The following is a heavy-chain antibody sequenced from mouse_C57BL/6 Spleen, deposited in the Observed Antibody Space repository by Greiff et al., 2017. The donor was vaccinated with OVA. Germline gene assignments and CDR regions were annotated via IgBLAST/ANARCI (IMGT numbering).Heavy chain of an antibody. J-gene: IGHJ4*01. CDR3: TRRDYGNYEGGTNDMDD. CDR1: GYTFTDYE. CDR2: IDPETGGT. V-gene: IGHV1-15*01. D-gene: IGHD2-1*01. Sequence: QVQLQQSGAELVRPGASVTLSCKASGYTFTDYEMHWVKQTPVHGLEWIGAIDPETGGTAYNQKFKGKAILTADKSSSTAYMELRSLTSEDSAVEYCTRRDYGNYEGGTNDMDDWGQGTTVTVSS.